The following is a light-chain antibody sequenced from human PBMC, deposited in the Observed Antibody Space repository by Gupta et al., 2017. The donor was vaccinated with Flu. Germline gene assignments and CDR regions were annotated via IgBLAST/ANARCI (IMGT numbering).Light chain of an antibody. Sequence: VGDRVTITCRASQSISNWLTWYQQKPGKAPKLLIYKASNLETGVPSRFSGSGSGTEFTLTISSLQPDDFATYYCQQYDTYWTFGQGTKVEIK. CDR1: QSISNW. CDR2: KAS. CDR3: QQYDTYWT. V-gene: IGKV1-5*03. J-gene: IGKJ1*01.